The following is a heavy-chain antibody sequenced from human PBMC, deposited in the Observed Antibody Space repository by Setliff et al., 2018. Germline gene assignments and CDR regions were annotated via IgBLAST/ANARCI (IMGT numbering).Heavy chain of an antibody. J-gene: IGHJ4*01. D-gene: IGHD2-8*01. Sequence: PGGSLRLSCAASGFTFDTYSMNWVRQAPGKGLEWVSYISNSGGVKYYTDSVKGRFTISRDNSKNTLFLQMSSLRAADTAVYYCVKGTNVVMVYTGFDHWGQGTLVTVSS. CDR2: ISNSGGVK. CDR1: GFTFDTYS. V-gene: IGHV3-23*01. CDR3: VKGTNVVMVYTGFDH.